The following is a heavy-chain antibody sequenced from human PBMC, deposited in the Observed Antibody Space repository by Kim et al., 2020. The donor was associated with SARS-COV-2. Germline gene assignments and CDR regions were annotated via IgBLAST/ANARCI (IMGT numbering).Heavy chain of an antibody. CDR3: ATVGGWVDGSGGFDS. CDR1: GFTFSDRH. Sequence: GGSLRLSCAASGFTFSDRHMDWVRQAPGKGLEWIGRVRRRVQSYRTEYATSVKGRFTISRDDSRTSLYLQMNSLESEDTAVYYCATVGGWVDGSGGFDSWGQGTMVSVSS. CDR2: VRRRVQSYRT. V-gene: IGHV3-72*01. J-gene: IGHJ3*02. D-gene: IGHD1-26*01.